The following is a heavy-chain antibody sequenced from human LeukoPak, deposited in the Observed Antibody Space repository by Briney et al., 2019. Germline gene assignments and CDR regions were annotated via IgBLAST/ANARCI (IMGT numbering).Heavy chain of an antibody. CDR2: INYSGST. Sequence: TSETLSLTCTVSGGSVSSTTYFWSWMRQPPGKGLEWIASINYSGSTYYNPSLKSRVTISVDMSDNQFSLKLSSVTAADTAVYYCARYVVYGSGKYYFDYWGQGTLVTVSS. V-gene: IGHV4-39*01. CDR3: ARYVVYGSGKYYFDY. CDR1: GGSVSSTTYF. J-gene: IGHJ4*02. D-gene: IGHD3-10*01.